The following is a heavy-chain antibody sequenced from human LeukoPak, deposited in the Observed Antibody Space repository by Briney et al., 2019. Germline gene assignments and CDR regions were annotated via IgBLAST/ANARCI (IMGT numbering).Heavy chain of an antibody. J-gene: IGHJ4*02. D-gene: IGHD2-15*01. CDR2: IIPIFGTP. Sequence: SVKVSCKSSGGSFSSYAISWVRQAPGQGLEWMGGIIPIFGTPNYAQKFQGRVTIITDAPTGTAYMELSSLRSEDTAVYYCPRRSRDCSGGSCYAPFDYWGQGTLVTVSS. V-gene: IGHV1-69*05. CDR1: GGSFSSYA. CDR3: PRRSRDCSGGSCYAPFDY.